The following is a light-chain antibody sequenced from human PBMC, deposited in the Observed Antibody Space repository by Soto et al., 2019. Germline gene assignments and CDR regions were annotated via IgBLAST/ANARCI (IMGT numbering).Light chain of an antibody. Sequence: DIQMTQSPSTLSASVGDRVTITCRASQSITSWLAWYQQKPGKAPKLLIYKASSLESGVPSRFSGSRSGTEFTLTISSLQPADFATYYCQQYNNYSGSFGQETKLEIK. CDR3: QQYNNYSGS. J-gene: IGKJ2*01. V-gene: IGKV1-5*03. CDR2: KAS. CDR1: QSITSW.